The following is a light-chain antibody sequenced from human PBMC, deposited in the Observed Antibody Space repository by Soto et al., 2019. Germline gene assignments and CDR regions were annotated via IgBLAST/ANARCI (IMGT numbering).Light chain of an antibody. V-gene: IGLV2-8*01. CDR3: NSYAVISKILV. J-gene: IGLJ1*01. CDR2: EVN. CDR1: SSDVGGYKY. Sequence: QSALTQPPSASGSPGQSVTISCTGTSSDVGGYKYVSWYQQHPDKAPKLMIFEVNKRPSGVPDRFSGSKSGNTASLTVSGLQAEDEADYSCNSYAVISKILVFGTGTKLTVL.